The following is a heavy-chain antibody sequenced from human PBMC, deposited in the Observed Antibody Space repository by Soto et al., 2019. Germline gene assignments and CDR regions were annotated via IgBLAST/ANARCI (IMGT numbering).Heavy chain of an antibody. Sequence: GESLKISCKGSGYSFTSYWIGWVRQMPGKGLEWMGIIYPGDSDTRYSPSFQGQVTISADKSISTAYLQWSSLKASDTAMYYCARQIIEQYYDILTPRDYYGMDVWGQGTTVTVSS. D-gene: IGHD3-9*01. V-gene: IGHV5-51*01. J-gene: IGHJ6*02. CDR3: ARQIIEQYYDILTPRDYYGMDV. CDR1: GYSFTSYW. CDR2: IYPGDSDT.